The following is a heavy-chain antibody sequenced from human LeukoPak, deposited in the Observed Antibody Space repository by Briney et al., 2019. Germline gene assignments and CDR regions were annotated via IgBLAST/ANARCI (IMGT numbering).Heavy chain of an antibody. CDR3: ARDRPTATTGYYYYYGMDV. J-gene: IGHJ6*02. CDR2: IYYSGST. D-gene: IGHD4-17*01. V-gene: IGHV4-59*01. CDR1: GGSFSGYY. Sequence: SETLSLTCAVYGGSFSGYYWSWIRQPPGKGLEWIGSIYYSGSTDYNPSLKSRVAISLDTSKKQFSLKLSSVSAADTAVYYCARDRPTATTGYYYYYGMDVWGQGTTVTVSS.